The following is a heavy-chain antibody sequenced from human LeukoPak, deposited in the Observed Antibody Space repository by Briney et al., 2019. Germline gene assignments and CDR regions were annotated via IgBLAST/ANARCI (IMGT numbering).Heavy chain of an antibody. CDR1: GDSINSLDL. D-gene: IGHD6-13*01. CDR3: ARLGWGSSWYDFGFDY. V-gene: IGHV4-4*02. Sequence: SETLSLTCTVSGDSINSLDLWSWVRQPPGKGLEWIGEMYLSGTTHSNPSVKSRVTISIDKSKNQFFLNLSSVTAADTAVYYCARLGWGSSWYDFGFDYWGQGTLVTVSS. CDR2: MYLSGTT. J-gene: IGHJ4*02.